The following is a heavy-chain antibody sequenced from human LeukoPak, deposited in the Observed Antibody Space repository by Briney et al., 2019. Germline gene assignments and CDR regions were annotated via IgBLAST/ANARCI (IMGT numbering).Heavy chain of an antibody. CDR2: TSGSSSYI. V-gene: IGHV3-21*01. J-gene: IGHJ3*02. CDR1: GFTFSSYS. Sequence: AGGSLRLSCAASGFTFSSYSMNWVRQAPGKGLEWVSSTSGSSSYIYYADSVKGRFTISRDNAKNSLYLQMNSLRAEDTAVYYCARVDYDILTGYYIYAFDIWGQGTMVTVSS. D-gene: IGHD3-9*01. CDR3: ARVDYDILTGYYIYAFDI.